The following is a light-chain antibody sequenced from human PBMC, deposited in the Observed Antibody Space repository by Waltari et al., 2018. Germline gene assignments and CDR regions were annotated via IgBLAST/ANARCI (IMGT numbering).Light chain of an antibody. CDR1: SSDIGVYDF. CDR2: DVS. V-gene: IGLV2-14*03. Sequence: QSALIQPASVSGSPGQSITISCTGSSSDIGVYDFVSWYQRRPGKAPQLIISDVSRRPSAVSIRFSGSKSGNTASLTISGLRAEDETDYYCSSYTSGTTHVIFGGGTKLTVL. CDR3: SSYTSGTTHVI. J-gene: IGLJ2*01.